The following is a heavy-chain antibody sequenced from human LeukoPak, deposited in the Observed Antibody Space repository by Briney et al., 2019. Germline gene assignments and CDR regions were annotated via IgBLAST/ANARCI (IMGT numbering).Heavy chain of an antibody. V-gene: IGHV1-18*01. D-gene: IGHD6-13*01. CDR3: ARGRDGSWYHTLDY. CDR2: ISAYNGNT. CDR1: GYTFTSYG. J-gene: IGHJ4*02. Sequence: ASVKVSCKASGYTFTSYGISWVRQAPGQGLEWMGWISAYNGNTNYAQKLQGRVTMTTDTSTGTAYMELRSLRSDDTAVYYCARGRDGSWYHTLDYWGQGTLVTVSS.